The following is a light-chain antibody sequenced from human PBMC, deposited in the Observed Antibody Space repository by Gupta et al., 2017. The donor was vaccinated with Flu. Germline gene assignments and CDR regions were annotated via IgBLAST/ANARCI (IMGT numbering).Light chain of an antibody. CDR2: LGS. CDR1: QTVLYSNGYNY. Sequence: DTVVTQSSFSPSVTPGEPAPISCRSSQTVLYSNGYNYLDWYVQKPGQPPQLLIYLGSNRASGVPDRFSGSGSGTTFTLKITRVEAEDVGIYYCMQALHTPPTFGQGTKVEVK. CDR3: MQALHTPPT. J-gene: IGKJ1*01. V-gene: IGKV2-28*01.